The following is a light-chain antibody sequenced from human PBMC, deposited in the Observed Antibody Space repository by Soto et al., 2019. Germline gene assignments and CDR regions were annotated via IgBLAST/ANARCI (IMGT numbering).Light chain of an antibody. CDR3: CSYAGTNTYL. CDR2: EGS. V-gene: IGLV2-23*01. Sequence: QSALNQPASVSGSPGQSITISCTGTSSDVGSYNLVSWYQQHPGKAPKLMIYEGSKRPSGVSNHFSGSKSGNTASLTISGLLAEDEAEYYFCSYAGTNTYLFGSGTKLTVL. CDR1: SSDVGSYNL. J-gene: IGLJ1*01.